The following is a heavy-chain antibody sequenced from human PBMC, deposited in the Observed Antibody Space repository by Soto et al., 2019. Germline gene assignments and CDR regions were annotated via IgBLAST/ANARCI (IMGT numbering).Heavy chain of an antibody. CDR2: IPYDGSNQ. Sequence: QVQLVESGGAVVQPGKSLRLSCAASGFSFNTYGMYWVRQAPGKGLEWVAAIPYDGSNQYHADSVKGRFTISRDNSKSTLYLQMNSLRVEDTAVYYCAKDIVKYTYGACDYWGQGALVTVSS. CDR3: AKDIVKYTYGACDY. J-gene: IGHJ4*02. V-gene: IGHV3-30*18. D-gene: IGHD5-18*01. CDR1: GFSFNTYG.